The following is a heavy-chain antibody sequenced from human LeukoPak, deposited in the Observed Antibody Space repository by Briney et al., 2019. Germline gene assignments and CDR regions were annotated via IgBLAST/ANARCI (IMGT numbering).Heavy chain of an antibody. Sequence: GGSLRLSCAASGFTFSSYSMSWVRQAPGKGLEWVSSISSSSSYIYYADSVKGRFTISRDNAKNSLYLQMNSLRAEDTAVYYCARGIDDAFDIWGQGTMVAVSS. CDR2: ISSSSSYI. J-gene: IGHJ3*02. CDR3: ARGIDDAFDI. V-gene: IGHV3-21*01. CDR1: GFTFSSYS.